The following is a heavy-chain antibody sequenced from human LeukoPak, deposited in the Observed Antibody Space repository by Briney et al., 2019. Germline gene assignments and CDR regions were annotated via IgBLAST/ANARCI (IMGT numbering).Heavy chain of an antibody. CDR3: ARCNVVVTAYFDL. J-gene: IGHJ2*01. CDR1: GGTFSSYA. Sequence: GASVKVSCKASGGTFSSYAISWVRQAPGQGLEWMGRIIPILGIANYAQKFQGGVTITADKSTSTAYMELSSLRSEDTAVYYCARCNVVVTAYFDLWGRGTLVTVSS. V-gene: IGHV1-69*04. CDR2: IIPILGIA. D-gene: IGHD2-21*02.